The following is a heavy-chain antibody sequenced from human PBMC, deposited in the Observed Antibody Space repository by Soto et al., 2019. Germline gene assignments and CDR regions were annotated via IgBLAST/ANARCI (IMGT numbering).Heavy chain of an antibody. J-gene: IGHJ3*02. CDR3: TAPDPRIHAFDI. V-gene: IGHV3-15*01. CDR1: GFTFSNAW. CDR2: IKSKTDGGTT. Sequence: GGSLRLSCAASGFTFSNAWMSWVRQAPGKGLEWVGRIKSKTDGGTTDYAAPVKGRFTISRDDSKNTLYLQMNSLKTEDTAVYYCTAPDPRIHAFDIWGQGTMVTVSS. D-gene: IGHD2-15*01.